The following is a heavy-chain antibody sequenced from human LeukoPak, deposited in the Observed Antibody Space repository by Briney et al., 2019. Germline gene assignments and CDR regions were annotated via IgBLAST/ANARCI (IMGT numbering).Heavy chain of an antibody. CDR2: ISSSSSYI. J-gene: IGHJ6*03. CDR1: GFTFSSYS. Sequence: GGSLRLSCAASGFTFSSYSMNWVRQAPGKGLEWVSSISSSSSYIYYADSVKGRFTISRDNAKNSLYLQMNSLRAEDTAVYYCARDPHIAARPDYYYYMDVWGKGTTVTVSS. D-gene: IGHD6-6*01. V-gene: IGHV3-21*01. CDR3: ARDPHIAARPDYYYYMDV.